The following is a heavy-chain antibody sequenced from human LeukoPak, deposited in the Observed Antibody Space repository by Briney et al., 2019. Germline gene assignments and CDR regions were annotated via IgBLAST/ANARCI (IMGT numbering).Heavy chain of an antibody. J-gene: IGHJ4*02. CDR3: AKGAYYYIEMGYFDY. CDR1: GFSISNSA. CDR2: IVASSGST. V-gene: IGHV3-23*01. Sequence: GGSLRLSCAASGFSISNSAMSWVRQAPGKGLEWVSLIVASSGSTFYADSVKGRFTISRDSSKNTLYLQMNSLRAEDMAVYYCAKGAYYYIEMGYFDYWGQGTLVTVSS. D-gene: IGHD5-12*01.